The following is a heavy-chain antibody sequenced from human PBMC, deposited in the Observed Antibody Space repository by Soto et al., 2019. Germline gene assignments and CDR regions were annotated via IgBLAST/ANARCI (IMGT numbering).Heavy chain of an antibody. V-gene: IGHV1-3*01. Sequence: GASVKVSCKASRNTFTSYAMHWVRQAPGQRLEWMGWINAGNGNTKYSQKFQGRVTITRDTSASTAYMELSSLRSEDTAVYYCARSDIVLMVSLNWFDPWGQRTLVTVSS. CDR3: ARSDIVLMVSLNWFDP. D-gene: IGHD2-8*01. CDR2: INAGNGNT. J-gene: IGHJ5*02. CDR1: RNTFTSYA.